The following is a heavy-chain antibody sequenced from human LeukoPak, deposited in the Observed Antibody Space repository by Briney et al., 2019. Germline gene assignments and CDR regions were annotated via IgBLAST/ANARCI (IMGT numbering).Heavy chain of an antibody. J-gene: IGHJ6*02. V-gene: IGHV3-20*01. CDR3: ARDGSGSYYLSYYGMDV. Sequence: GGSLRLSCAASGFTFDDYGMGWVRQAPGKGLEWVSGINWNGGSTGYADPVKGRFTISRDNAKNSLYLQMNSLRAEDTALYHCARDGSGSYYLSYYGMDVWGQGTTVTVSS. D-gene: IGHD3-10*01. CDR2: INWNGGST. CDR1: GFTFDDYG.